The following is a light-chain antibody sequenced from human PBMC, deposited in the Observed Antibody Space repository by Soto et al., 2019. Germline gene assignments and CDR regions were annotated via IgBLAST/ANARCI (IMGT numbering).Light chain of an antibody. CDR2: LNSDGSH. J-gene: IGLJ2*01. V-gene: IGLV4-69*01. Sequence: QSVLTQSPSASASLGASVKLTCTLSSGHRNYAIAWHQQQSEKGPRYLMKLNSDGSHSKGAGIPDRFSGSSSGAERYLTISSLQSEYEADYCCQTWGSCIVVFGGGTKLTVL. CDR1: SGHRNYA. CDR3: QTWGSCIVV.